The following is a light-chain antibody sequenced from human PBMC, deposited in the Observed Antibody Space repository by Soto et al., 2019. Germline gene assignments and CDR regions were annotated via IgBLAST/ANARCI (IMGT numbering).Light chain of an antibody. Sequence: QSALTQPASVSGSPGQSITISCTGTTSDVGGYNFVSWYQHHPGKAPKLMIYNAFDRPSGVSNRFSGSKSGNTASLTISGLQAEDEAHYYCRSYTGGMVVFGGGTQLTVL. CDR1: TSDVGGYNF. CDR2: NAF. J-gene: IGLJ7*01. CDR3: RSYTGGMVV. V-gene: IGLV2-14*03.